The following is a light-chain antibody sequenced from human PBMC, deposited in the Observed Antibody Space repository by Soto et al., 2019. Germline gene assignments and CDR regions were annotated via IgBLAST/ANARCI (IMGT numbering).Light chain of an antibody. Sequence: EIVMTQSPATLSVSPGERATLSCRSSQSVSSNLAWYQQKPGQAPRLLIYGASTRATGIPVRFSGSGSGRDFTLTISRLEPEDFAVYYCQQYGRSPYSFGQGTKLEIK. J-gene: IGKJ2*01. CDR2: GAS. CDR1: QSVSSN. CDR3: QQYGRSPYS. V-gene: IGKV3-20*01.